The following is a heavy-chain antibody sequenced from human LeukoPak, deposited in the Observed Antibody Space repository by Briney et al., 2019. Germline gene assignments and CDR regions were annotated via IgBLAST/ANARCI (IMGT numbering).Heavy chain of an antibody. V-gene: IGHV5-51*01. CDR2: IYPGDSDT. CDR1: GYSFTSYW. J-gene: IGHJ4*02. CDR3: ARLPYCSGGSCYSLGTDY. Sequence: GESLKISCKGSGYSFTSYWIGWVRQMPGKGLEWMGIIYPGDSDTRYSPSFQGQVTISADKSISTAYPQWSSLKASDTAMYYCARLPYCSGGSCYSLGTDYWGQGTLVTVSS. D-gene: IGHD2-15*01.